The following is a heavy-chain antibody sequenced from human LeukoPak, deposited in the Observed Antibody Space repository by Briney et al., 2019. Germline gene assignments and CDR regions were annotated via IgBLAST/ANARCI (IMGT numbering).Heavy chain of an antibody. D-gene: IGHD1-26*01. CDR2: ISGRGGST. J-gene: IGHJ4*02. CDR1: GFTFSRYA. V-gene: IGHV3-23*01. Sequence: PGGSLRLSFAASGFTFSRYAMGWVRPAPGKGLEWVSAISGRGGSTYYADSVKGRFTISRDNSKNTLYLQMNSLRAEDTAVYYCAKGEPSGSYYTGWGYFDYWGQGTLVTVSS. CDR3: AKGEPSGSYYTGWGYFDY.